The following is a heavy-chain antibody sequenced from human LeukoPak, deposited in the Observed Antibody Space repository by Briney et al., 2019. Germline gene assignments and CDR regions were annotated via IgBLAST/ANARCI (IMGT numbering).Heavy chain of an antibody. CDR2: IYYGGST. V-gene: IGHV4-59*01. J-gene: IGHJ4*02. Sequence: SETLSLTCTVSGGSFSRYYWSWIRQPPGKGLEWIGNIYYGGSTNYNPSLKSRVTISVDTSKNQFSLKLSSVTAADTAVYYCARTRSFDYWGQGTLVTVSS. CDR1: GGSFSRYY. CDR3: ARTRSFDY.